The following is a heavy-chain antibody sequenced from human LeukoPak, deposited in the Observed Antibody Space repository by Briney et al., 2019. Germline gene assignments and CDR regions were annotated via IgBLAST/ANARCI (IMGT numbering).Heavy chain of an antibody. CDR2: MKSKTDGGTT. J-gene: IGHJ4*02. Sequence: GGSLRLSCAVSGLTFSNAWMSWVRQAPGKGLEWVGRMKSKTDGGTTDYAAPVKGKFTISRDDSKNTLYLRMNSLKTEDTAVYYCTTGYCSGGSCYSSFRFDYWGQGILVTVSS. D-gene: IGHD2-15*01. CDR1: GLTFSNAW. V-gene: IGHV3-15*01. CDR3: TTGYCSGGSCYSSFRFDY.